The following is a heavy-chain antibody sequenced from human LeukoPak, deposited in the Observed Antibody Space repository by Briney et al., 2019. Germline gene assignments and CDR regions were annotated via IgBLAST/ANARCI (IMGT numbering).Heavy chain of an antibody. Sequence: SETLSLTCAVYGGSFSGYYWSWIRQPPGKGLEWMGEINHSGSTNYNPSLKSRVTISVDTSKNQFSLKLSSVTAADTAVYYCARGRRVGVATSCFDYWGQGTLVTVSS. D-gene: IGHD5-12*01. CDR1: GGSFSGYY. CDR2: INHSGST. CDR3: ARGRRVGVATSCFDY. J-gene: IGHJ4*02. V-gene: IGHV4-34*01.